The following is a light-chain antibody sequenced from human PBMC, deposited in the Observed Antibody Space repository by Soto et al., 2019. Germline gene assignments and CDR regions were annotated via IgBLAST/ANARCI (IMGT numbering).Light chain of an antibody. Sequence: DIVMTQSPDSLAVSLGERATINCKSSRSLLHDSNKENFLAWYQKKPGQPPKLLFYWASTRESGVPERFSGSGSETECTLTISSLRAEDVAVYYCQQYYGIPLTFGGGTKVDIK. V-gene: IGKV4-1*01. CDR3: QQYYGIPLT. J-gene: IGKJ4*01. CDR1: RSLLHDSNKENF. CDR2: WAS.